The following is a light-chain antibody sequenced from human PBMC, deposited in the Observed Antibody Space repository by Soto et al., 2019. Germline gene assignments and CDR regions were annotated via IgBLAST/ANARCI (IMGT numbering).Light chain of an antibody. CDR1: QSLSGW. CDR3: QQYYNYWT. J-gene: IGKJ1*01. Sequence: DIQMTQFPSTLSASVGDRVTITCRASQSLSGWLAWYQQNPGKAPKLLIYKASSLESEVPSRFSGSGSGTEFTLSISSLQPDDFATYYCQQYYNYWTFGQGTKVDIK. V-gene: IGKV1-5*03. CDR2: KAS.